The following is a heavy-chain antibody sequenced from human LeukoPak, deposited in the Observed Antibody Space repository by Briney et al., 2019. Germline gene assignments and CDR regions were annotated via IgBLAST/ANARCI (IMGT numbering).Heavy chain of an antibody. CDR3: ARDRYYYDSSGYYRGYYFDY. Sequence: PQASVKVSCKASGYTFTGYYMHWVRQAPGQGLEWMGWINPNSGGTNYAQKFQGRVTMTRDTSISTAYMELSRLRSDDTAVYCCARDRYYYDSSGYYRGYYFDYWGQGTLVTVSS. V-gene: IGHV1-2*02. J-gene: IGHJ4*02. CDR2: INPNSGGT. CDR1: GYTFTGYY. D-gene: IGHD3-22*01.